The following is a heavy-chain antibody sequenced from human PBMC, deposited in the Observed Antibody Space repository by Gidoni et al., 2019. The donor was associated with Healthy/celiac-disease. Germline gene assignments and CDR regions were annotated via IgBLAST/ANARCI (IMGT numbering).Heavy chain of an antibody. Sequence: QVQLVESGGGVVQPGRSLRLSCAASGFTFSSYGMHWVRQAPGKGLEWVAVISYDGSNKYYADSVKGRFTISRDNSKNTLYLQMNSLRAEDTAVYYCAKEGADSYYFDYWGQGTLVTVSS. D-gene: IGHD1-26*01. CDR1: GFTFSSYG. V-gene: IGHV3-30*18. CDR3: AKEGADSYYFDY. J-gene: IGHJ4*02. CDR2: ISYDGSNK.